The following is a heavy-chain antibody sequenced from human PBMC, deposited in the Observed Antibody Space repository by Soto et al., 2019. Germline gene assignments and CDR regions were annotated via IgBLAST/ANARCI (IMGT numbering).Heavy chain of an antibody. J-gene: IGHJ6*02. D-gene: IGHD1-26*01. CDR3: ARGSGSYNTYYYYYGMDV. V-gene: IGHV1-8*01. Sequence: ASVKVSCKASGYTFTSYDINWVRQATGQGLEWMGWMNPNSGNTGYAQKFQGRVTMTRNTSISTAYRELSSLRSEDTAVYYCARGSGSYNTYYYYYGMDVWGQGTTVTVSS. CDR1: GYTFTSYD. CDR2: MNPNSGNT.